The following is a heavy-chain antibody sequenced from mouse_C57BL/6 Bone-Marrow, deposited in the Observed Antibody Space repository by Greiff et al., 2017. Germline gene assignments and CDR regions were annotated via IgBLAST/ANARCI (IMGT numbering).Heavy chain of an antibody. J-gene: IGHJ4*01. V-gene: IGHV1-50*01. CDR3: AREDITTVVADYYAMDY. D-gene: IGHD1-1*01. CDR1: GYTFNSYW. Sequence: VQLQQPGAELVKPGASVKLSCKASGYTFNSYWMQWVKQRPGQGLEWIGEIDPSDSYTNYNQKFKGKATLTVDTSSSTAYMQLSRLTSADSAVYYCAREDITTVVADYYAMDYWGQGTSVTVSS. CDR2: IDPSDSYT.